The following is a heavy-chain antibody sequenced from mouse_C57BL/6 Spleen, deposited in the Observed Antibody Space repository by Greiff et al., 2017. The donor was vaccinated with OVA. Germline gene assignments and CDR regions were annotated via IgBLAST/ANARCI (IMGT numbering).Heavy chain of an antibody. CDR3: ARDYGSSPHAMDY. V-gene: IGHV5-17*01. Sequence: EVMLVESGGGLVKPGGSLKLSCAASGFTFSDYGMHWVRQAPEKGLEWVAYISSGSSTIYYADTVKGRFTISRDNAKNTLFLQMTSLRSEDTAMYYCARDYGSSPHAMDYWGQGTSVTVSS. CDR2: ISSGSSTI. D-gene: IGHD1-1*01. CDR1: GFTFSDYG. J-gene: IGHJ4*01.